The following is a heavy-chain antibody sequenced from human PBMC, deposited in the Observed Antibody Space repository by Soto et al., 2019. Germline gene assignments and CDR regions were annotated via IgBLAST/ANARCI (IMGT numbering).Heavy chain of an antibody. D-gene: IGHD3-10*01. V-gene: IGHV3-23*01. CDR3: AKGRIIRGEGFDS. Sequence: EVQLLESGGGLVQPGGSLRLSCAASGFTFSSNSMSWVRQAPGKGLEWVSGIGPSGGSTLYADSVKGRFTISRDNSKNTLYLQMNSLRTEDTAVYSCAKGRIIRGEGFDSWGQGALVTVSS. J-gene: IGHJ5*01. CDR2: IGPSGGST. CDR1: GFTFSSNS.